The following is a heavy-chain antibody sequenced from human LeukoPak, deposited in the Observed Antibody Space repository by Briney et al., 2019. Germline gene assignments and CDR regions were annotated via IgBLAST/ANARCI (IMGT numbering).Heavy chain of an antibody. D-gene: IGHD5-24*01. CDR1: GSSIGTYS. V-gene: IGHV4-4*09. CDR3: ARHRAEMATITDDTFDM. CDR2: IYTTGST. J-gene: IGHJ3*02. Sequence: SETLSLTCTVSGSSIGTYSWSWIRQLPGKGLEWIGYIYTTGSTHYNPSLKSRVTMSLDTSKNQFSLRLTSVTAADTAVFYCARHRAEMATITDDTFDMWGRGTMVTVSS.